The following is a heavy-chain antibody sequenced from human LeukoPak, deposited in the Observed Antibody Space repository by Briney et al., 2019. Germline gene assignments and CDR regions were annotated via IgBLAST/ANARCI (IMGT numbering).Heavy chain of an antibody. CDR1: GYSISSGYY. D-gene: IGHD2-2*01. V-gene: IGHV4-38-2*01. J-gene: IGHJ5*02. CDR2: IYHSGST. CDR3: ARWRGDIVVVPAAMHWFDP. Sequence: SETLSLTCAVSGYSISSGYYWGWIQQPPGKGLEWIGSIYHSGSTYYNPSLKSRVTISVDTSKNQFSLKLSSVTAADTAVYYCARWRGDIVVVPAAMHWFDPWGQGTLVTVSS.